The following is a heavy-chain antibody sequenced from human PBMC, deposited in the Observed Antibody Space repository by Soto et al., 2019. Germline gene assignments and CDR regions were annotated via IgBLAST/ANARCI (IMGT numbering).Heavy chain of an antibody. CDR2: ISGRGAST. V-gene: IGHV3-23*01. CDR3: AKAGRGHGYSYYYDC. D-gene: IGHD3-22*01. Sequence: GGSLRLSCAASGFTFTSYAMTWVRQAPGKGLEWLSTISGRGASTYDTDSVKGRFTISRDNSKNMLYLQLNSLRAEDTAVYYCAKAGRGHGYSYYYDCWGQGTLVTVSS. CDR1: GFTFTSYA. J-gene: IGHJ4*02.